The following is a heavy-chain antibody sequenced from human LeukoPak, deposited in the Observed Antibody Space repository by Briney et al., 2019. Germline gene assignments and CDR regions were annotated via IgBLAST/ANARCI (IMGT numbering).Heavy chain of an antibody. CDR1: GGSISSYY. V-gene: IGHV4-59*01. Sequence: SETLSLTRTVSGGSISSYYWSWIRQPPGKGLEWIGYIYYSGSTNYNPSLKSRVTISVDTSKNPFSLKLSSVTAADTPAYYLARKSVVVPAVGTYYYYYYMDVWGKGTTVTVSS. J-gene: IGHJ6*03. D-gene: IGHD2-2*01. CDR2: IYYSGST. CDR3: ARKSVVVPAVGTYYYYYYMDV.